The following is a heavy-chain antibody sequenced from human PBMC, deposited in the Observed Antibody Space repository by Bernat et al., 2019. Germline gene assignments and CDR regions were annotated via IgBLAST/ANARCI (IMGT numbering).Heavy chain of an antibody. CDR3: ARVHSVGYGVMDV. D-gene: IGHD5-12*01. CDR2: IKQDGSEK. V-gene: IGHV3-7*03. Sequence: EVQLVESGGGLVQPGGSLRLSCAASGFTFRSYWMSWVRQAPGKGLEWVGNIKQDGSEKYCVDSVRGRFTISRDNAKNSLYLQMSSLRAEDTAVYYCARVHSVGYGVMDVWGEGTTVTVSS. J-gene: IGHJ6*03. CDR1: GFTFRSYW.